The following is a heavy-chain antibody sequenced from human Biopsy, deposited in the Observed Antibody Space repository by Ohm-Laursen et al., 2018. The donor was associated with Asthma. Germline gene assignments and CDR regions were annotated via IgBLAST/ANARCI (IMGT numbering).Heavy chain of an antibody. CDR3: ARGQKSAGDRWFDP. Sequence: SSVKVSCKASGYPFIGYPIHWMRQAPGQGLEWMGRINPNSGATNYAQKFHGRVTMTRDTSISTAYMEVSRLRSDDTAVYYCARGQKSAGDRWFDPWGQGTLVTVSS. CDR2: INPNSGAT. CDR1: GYPFIGYP. D-gene: IGHD6-13*01. V-gene: IGHV1-2*06. J-gene: IGHJ5*02.